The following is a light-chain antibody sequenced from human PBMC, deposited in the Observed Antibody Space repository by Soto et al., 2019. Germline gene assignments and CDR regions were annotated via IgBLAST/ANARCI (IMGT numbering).Light chain of an antibody. Sequence: EIVLTQSPDTLSLSPGERATLSCRASQSVSTNRLAWYQQKPGQAPRLLIYGASTRATGIPDRFSGSGSGTDFTLTISRLEPADFAAYYCQQYDTSPRTFGQGTNVQI. CDR2: GAS. CDR1: QSVSTNR. J-gene: IGKJ1*01. V-gene: IGKV3-20*01. CDR3: QQYDTSPRT.